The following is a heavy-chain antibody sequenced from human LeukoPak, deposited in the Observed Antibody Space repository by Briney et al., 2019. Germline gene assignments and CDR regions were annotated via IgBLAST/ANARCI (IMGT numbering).Heavy chain of an antibody. CDR1: GGTFSSYA. J-gene: IGHJ3*02. CDR3: ARGRNYGDYDAFDI. D-gene: IGHD4-17*01. V-gene: IGHV1-69*05. CDR2: IIPIFGTA. Sequence: SVKVSCKASGGTFSSYAISWVRQAPGQGLEWMGRIIPIFGTANYAQKFQGRVTITTDESTSTAYMELSSLRSEDTAVYYCARGRNYGDYDAFDIWGQGTKVTVSS.